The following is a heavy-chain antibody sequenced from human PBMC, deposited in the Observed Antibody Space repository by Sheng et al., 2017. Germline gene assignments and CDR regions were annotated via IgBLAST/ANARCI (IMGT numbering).Heavy chain of an antibody. CDR3: ARRGCSSTSCEAAWFDP. D-gene: IGHD2-2*01. V-gene: IGHV4-39*07. Sequence: QLQLQESGPGLVKPSETLSLTCSVSGGSISSSSYYWGWIRQPPGKGLEWIGSIYYSGSTYYNPSLKSRVTISADTSKNQFSLKLSSVTAADTAVYYCARRGCSSTSCEAAWFDPWGQGTLVTV. CDR1: GGSISSSSYY. J-gene: IGHJ5*02. CDR2: IYYSGST.